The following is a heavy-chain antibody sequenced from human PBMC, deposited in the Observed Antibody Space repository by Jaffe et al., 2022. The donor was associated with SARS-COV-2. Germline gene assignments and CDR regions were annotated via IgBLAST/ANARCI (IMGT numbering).Heavy chain of an antibody. CDR3: ATRLYYYDSSGYEGWFDP. CDR2: FDPEDGET. CDR1: GYTLTELS. J-gene: IGHJ5*02. D-gene: IGHD3-22*01. V-gene: IGHV1-24*01. Sequence: QVQLVQSGAEVKKPGASVKVSCKVSGYTLTELSMHWVRQAPGKGLEWMGGFDPEDGETIYAQKFQGRVTMTEDTSTDTAYMELSSLRSEDTAVYYCATRLYYYDSSGYEGWFDPWGQGTLVTVSS.